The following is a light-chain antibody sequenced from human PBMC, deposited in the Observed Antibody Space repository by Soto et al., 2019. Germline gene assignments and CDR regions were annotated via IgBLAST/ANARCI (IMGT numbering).Light chain of an antibody. V-gene: IGKV1-5*01. CDR1: QSISSW. CDR2: DAS. CDR3: QQYNSHSKT. J-gene: IGKJ1*01. Sequence: DIQMTQSPSTLSASVGDRVTITCRASQSISSWLAWYQQKPGKAPNLLIYDASSLASGVPSRFSGSGSGTEFTLTISSLQPDDFATFYCQQYNSHSKTFGQGTKVDI.